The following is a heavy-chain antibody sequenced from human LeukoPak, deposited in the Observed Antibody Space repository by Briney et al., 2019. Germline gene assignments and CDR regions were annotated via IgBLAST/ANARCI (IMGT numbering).Heavy chain of an antibody. Sequence: GASVKVSCKASGYTFTNYYIHWVRQAPGQGLECMGIINPSGGSTSYAQKFQGRVTMTRDMSTSTVYMELSSLRSEDTAVYYCARDHGRKDWFDPWGQGTLVTVSS. CDR1: GYTFTNYY. D-gene: IGHD2-8*01. CDR2: INPSGGST. V-gene: IGHV1-46*01. CDR3: ARDHGRKDWFDP. J-gene: IGHJ5*02.